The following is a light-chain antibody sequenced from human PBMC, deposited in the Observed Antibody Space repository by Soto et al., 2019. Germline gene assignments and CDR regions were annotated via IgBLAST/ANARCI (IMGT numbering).Light chain of an antibody. CDR3: SSYASNSTLYV. J-gene: IGLJ1*01. CDR1: SSDIGCYNY. V-gene: IGLV2-14*03. Sequence: QSALTQPASVSGSPGQSITISCTGTSSDIGCYNYVSWYQQLPGKVAKLIIYDVSNRPSVVSYLFSGSKSGNAASLTISGLQAEDEADYYCSSYASNSTLYVFGTGIKLTVL. CDR2: DVS.